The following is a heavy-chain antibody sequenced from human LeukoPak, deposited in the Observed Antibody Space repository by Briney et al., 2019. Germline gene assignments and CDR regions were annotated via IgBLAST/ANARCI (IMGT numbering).Heavy chain of an antibody. CDR3: AKDLGYNWNDVGSAFDI. CDR2: ISGRGETT. CDR1: GFNFRGQA. D-gene: IGHD1-20*01. Sequence: GGSLRLSCAASGFNFRGQAMSWVRQGPGKGLEWVAGISGRGETTYYADSVQGRFNISRDNSKNTLYLQMNSLRAEDTAVYYCAKDLGYNWNDVGSAFDIWGRGTMVTVSS. V-gene: IGHV3-23*01. J-gene: IGHJ3*02.